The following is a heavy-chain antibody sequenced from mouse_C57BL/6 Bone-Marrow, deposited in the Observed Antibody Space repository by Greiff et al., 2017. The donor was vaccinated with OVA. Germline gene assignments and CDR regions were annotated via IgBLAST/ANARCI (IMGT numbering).Heavy chain of an antibody. Sequence: VQLQQSGAELVRPGASVKLSCTASGFNIKDDYMHWVKQRPEQGLEWIGWIDPENGDTEYASKFQGKATITADTSSNTAYLQLSSLTSEDTAVYYCTTHGSRLWGQGTTLTVSS. V-gene: IGHV14-4*01. J-gene: IGHJ2*01. CDR2: IDPENGDT. CDR3: TTHGSRL. D-gene: IGHD1-1*01. CDR1: GFNIKDDY.